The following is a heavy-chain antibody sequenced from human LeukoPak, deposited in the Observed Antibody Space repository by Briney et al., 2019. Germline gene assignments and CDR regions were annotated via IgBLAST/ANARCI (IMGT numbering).Heavy chain of an antibody. CDR3: VSQGTLGY. V-gene: IGHV3-7*01. J-gene: IGHJ4*02. Sequence: PGGSLRLSCAASGFTFSNYWMSWVRQAPGKGLEWVGNIKPDGSSKYYADSVKGRFTISRDNAKNSLHLQVSSLRVEDTAVYYCVSQGTLGYWGQGTLVTVSS. CDR1: GFTFSNYW. D-gene: IGHD3-10*01. CDR2: IKPDGSSK.